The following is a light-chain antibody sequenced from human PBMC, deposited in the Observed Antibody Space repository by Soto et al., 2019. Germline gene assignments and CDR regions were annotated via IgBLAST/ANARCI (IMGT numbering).Light chain of an antibody. Sequence: DIQMTQSPSSLSASVGDRVTLTCRASQNIDTYLNWYQHKPGKAPQLLSFAASSLQSGVTSRFGGSGSGTDFTLTISSLQPEDFATYYCQHSYNTRWTFGQGTKVEI. CDR1: QNIDTY. V-gene: IGKV1-39*01. CDR3: QHSYNTRWT. J-gene: IGKJ1*01. CDR2: AAS.